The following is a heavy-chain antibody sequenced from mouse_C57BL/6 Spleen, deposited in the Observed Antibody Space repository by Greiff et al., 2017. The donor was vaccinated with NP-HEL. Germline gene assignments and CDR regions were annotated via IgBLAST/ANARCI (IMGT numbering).Heavy chain of an antibody. CDR1: GFTFSDYG. V-gene: IGHV5-17*01. D-gene: IGHD5-1*01. J-gene: IGHJ4*01. CDR3: AREGTSTFYYAMDY. CDR2: ISSGSSTI. Sequence: EVQRVESGGGLVKPGGSLKLSCAASGFTFSDYGMHWVRQAPEKGLEWVAYISSGSSTIYYADTVKGRFTISRDNAKNTLFLQMTSLRSEDTAMYYCAREGTSTFYYAMDYWGKGTSVTVSS.